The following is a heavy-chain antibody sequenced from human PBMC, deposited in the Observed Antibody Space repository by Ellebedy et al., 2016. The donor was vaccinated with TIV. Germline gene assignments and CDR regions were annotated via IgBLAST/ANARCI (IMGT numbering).Heavy chain of an antibody. CDR3: ARNRYCSRGNCYALGY. Sequence: GESLKISCAASGFTFSSYWMHWVRQAPGKGLVWVPLINSDGSSTSYADSVKGRFTISRDNAKNTLYLQMNSLRAKDTAVYYCARNRYCSRGNCYALGYWGQGTLVTVSS. V-gene: IGHV3-74*01. D-gene: IGHD2-15*01. J-gene: IGHJ4*02. CDR2: INSDGSST. CDR1: GFTFSSYW.